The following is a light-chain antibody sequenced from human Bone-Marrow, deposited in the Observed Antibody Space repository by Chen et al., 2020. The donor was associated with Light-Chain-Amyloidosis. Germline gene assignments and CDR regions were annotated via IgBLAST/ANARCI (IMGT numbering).Light chain of an antibody. CDR2: LSS. Sequence: DIVLTQSPLSLPVTPGEPASISCRSSQSLLHSSGYNSLDWYLQKTGQSPQLLIYLSSTRASGVPDRFSGSGSGTDFTLKISRVEAEDVGVYYCMQALQIPHTFGQGTKLEIK. CDR1: QSLLHSSGYNS. J-gene: IGKJ2*01. CDR3: MQALQIPHT. V-gene: IGKV2-28*01.